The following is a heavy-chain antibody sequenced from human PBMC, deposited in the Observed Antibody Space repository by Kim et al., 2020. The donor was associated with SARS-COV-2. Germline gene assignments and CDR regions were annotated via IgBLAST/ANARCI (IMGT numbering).Heavy chain of an antibody. J-gene: IGHJ3*02. CDR3: ARADTIFGVVIDAFDI. CDR2: IYYSGST. D-gene: IGHD3-3*01. V-gene: IGHV4-31*03. CDR1: GGSISSGGYY. Sequence: SETLYLTCTVSGGSISSGGYYWSWIRQHPGKGLEWIGYIYYSGSTYYNPSLKSRVTISVDTSKNQFSLKLSSVTAADTAVYYCARADTIFGVVIDAFDIWGQGTMVTVSS.